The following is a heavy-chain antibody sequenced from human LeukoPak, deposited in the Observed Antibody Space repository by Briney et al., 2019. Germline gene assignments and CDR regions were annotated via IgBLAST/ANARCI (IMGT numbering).Heavy chain of an antibody. Sequence: SEPLSLTCNVSGDSVSSGIYYWNWIRQPPGKGLEWIGYLYYSGSTNYHPSLKSRVTISVDTSKNQFSLKVSSVTAADTAVYYCARVSIVGATYDYWGQGTLVTVSS. D-gene: IGHD1-26*01. J-gene: IGHJ4*02. V-gene: IGHV4-61*01. CDR2: LYYSGST. CDR3: ARVSIVGATYDY. CDR1: GDSVSSGIYY.